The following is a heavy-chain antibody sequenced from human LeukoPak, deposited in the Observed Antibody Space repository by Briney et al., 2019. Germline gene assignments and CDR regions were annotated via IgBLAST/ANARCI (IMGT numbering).Heavy chain of an antibody. CDR1: GFTFSSYS. CDR3: ARVTRSPFGWFDP. J-gene: IGHJ5*02. V-gene: IGHV3-21*01. Sequence: PGGSLRLSCAASGFTFSSYSMNWVRQAPGKGLEWDSSISGSSTYIYYTDSVKGRFTISRDNAKNSLYLQMNSLRAEDTAVYYCARVTRSPFGWFDPWGQGTLVTVSS. CDR2: ISGSSTYI. D-gene: IGHD4-17*01.